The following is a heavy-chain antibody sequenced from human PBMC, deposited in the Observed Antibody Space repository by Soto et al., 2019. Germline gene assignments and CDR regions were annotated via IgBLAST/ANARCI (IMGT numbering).Heavy chain of an antibody. J-gene: IGHJ4*02. Sequence: GGSLRLSCAPSGSTFSSYPMSWVRQAPGKGMEWVSAISGSGGSTYYADSVKGRFTISRDNSKNTLYLQMNSLRAEDTAVYYCAKVDVATYDDFWSGYSYFDYWGQGTLVTVSS. CDR2: ISGSGGST. D-gene: IGHD3-3*01. CDR3: AKVDVATYDDFWSGYSYFDY. V-gene: IGHV3-23*01. CDR1: GSTFSSYP.